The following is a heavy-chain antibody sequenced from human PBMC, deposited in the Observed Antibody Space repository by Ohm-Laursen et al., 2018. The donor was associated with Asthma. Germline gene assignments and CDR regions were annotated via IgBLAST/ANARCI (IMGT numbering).Heavy chain of an antibody. D-gene: IGHD3-22*01. V-gene: IGHV4-30-4*01. CDR2: IYYSGST. CDR3: ARHHDSSGYYSDY. J-gene: IGHJ4*02. Sequence: SETLSLTCTVSGGSISSGDYYWSWIRQPPGKGLEWIGYIYYSGSTYYNPSLKSRVTISVDTSKNQFSLKLSSVTASDTAVYYCARHHDSSGYYSDYWGQGTLVTVSS. CDR1: GGSISSGDYY.